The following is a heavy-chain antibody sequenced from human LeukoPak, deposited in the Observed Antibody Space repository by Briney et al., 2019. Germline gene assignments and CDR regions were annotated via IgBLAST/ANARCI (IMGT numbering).Heavy chain of an antibody. CDR1: GGSFSGYY. V-gene: IGHV4-34*01. J-gene: IGHJ4*02. CDR3: ARRGYSYGL. Sequence: SETLSLTCAVYGGSFSGYYWNWIRQPPGRGLEWIGEINHSGSTNYNPSLKSRVTISVDTSKNQFSLKLSSVTAADTAVYYCARRGYSYGLWGQGTLVTVSP. CDR2: INHSGST. D-gene: IGHD5-18*01.